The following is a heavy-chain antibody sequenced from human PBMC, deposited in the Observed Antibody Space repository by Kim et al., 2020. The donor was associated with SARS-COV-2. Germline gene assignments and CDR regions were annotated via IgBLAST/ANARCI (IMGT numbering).Heavy chain of an antibody. V-gene: IGHV3-33*01. Sequence: GGSLRLSCAASGFTSSSYGMHWVRQAPGKGLEWVAVIWYDGSNKYYADSVKGRFTISRDNSKNTLYLQMNSLRAEDTAVYYCARRLAYGSGRQYYYYYGMDVWGQGPTVTVSS. D-gene: IGHD3-10*01. J-gene: IGHJ6*02. CDR3: ARRLAYGSGRQYYYYYGMDV. CDR1: GFTSSSYG. CDR2: IWYDGSNK.